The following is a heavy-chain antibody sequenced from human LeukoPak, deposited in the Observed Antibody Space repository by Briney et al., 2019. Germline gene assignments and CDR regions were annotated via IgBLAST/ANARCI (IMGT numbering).Heavy chain of an antibody. D-gene: IGHD3-3*01. CDR2: ISGSGATT. CDR3: VKNFWSDKYYYYYMDV. V-gene: IGHV3-23*01. CDR1: GFPFSSYV. J-gene: IGHJ6*03. Sequence: GGSLRLSCAAFGFPFSSYVMSWVRQAPGTGLQWVSGISGSGATTYSADSVKGRFTISRDNSKNTLYLQMNSLRAEDTAVYYCVKNFWSDKYYYYYMDVWGKGTTVTVSS.